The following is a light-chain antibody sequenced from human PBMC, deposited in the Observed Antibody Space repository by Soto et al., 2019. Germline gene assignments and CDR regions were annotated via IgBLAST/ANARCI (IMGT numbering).Light chain of an antibody. J-gene: IGKJ2*01. CDR2: GAS. CDR1: QSVSSTY. V-gene: IGKV3-20*01. CDR3: QQFGSSPFA. Sequence: EIVLTQSPGTLSLSPGERATLSCRASQSVSSTYLAWYQQKPGQAPRLLIHGASSRATGIPDRFSGSGSGRDFTLTISGLEPDDFAVYYCQQFGSSPFAFGQGTKLAIK.